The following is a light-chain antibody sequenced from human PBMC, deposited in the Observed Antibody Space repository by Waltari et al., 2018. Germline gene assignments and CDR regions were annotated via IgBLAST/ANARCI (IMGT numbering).Light chain of an antibody. V-gene: IGLV1-44*01. CDR1: SSTVGGNP. J-gene: IGLJ3*02. Sequence: QSVLTQPPSASGATGQRVTISCSASSSTVGGNPVSWYQQLPGTAPKLLFRNNNRRPSGVPKRFSGSKSGTSASLAISGLQSEDEAYYYCASWDDTLNGPVFGGGTKLTVL. CDR2: NNN. CDR3: ASWDDTLNGPV.